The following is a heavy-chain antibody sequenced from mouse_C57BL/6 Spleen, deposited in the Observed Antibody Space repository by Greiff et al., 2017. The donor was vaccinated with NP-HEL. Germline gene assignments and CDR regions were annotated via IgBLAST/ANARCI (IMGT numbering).Heavy chain of an antibody. V-gene: IGHV1-61*01. Sequence: VQLQQPGAELVRPGSSVKLSCKASGYTFTSYWMDWVKQRPGQGLEWIGNIYPSDSETHYNQKFKDKATLTVDKSSSTAYMQLSSLTSEDSAVYCCARGTQLDYWGQGTTLTVSS. CDR3: ARGTQLDY. CDR1: GYTFTSYW. J-gene: IGHJ2*01. CDR2: IYPSDSET. D-gene: IGHD3-3*01.